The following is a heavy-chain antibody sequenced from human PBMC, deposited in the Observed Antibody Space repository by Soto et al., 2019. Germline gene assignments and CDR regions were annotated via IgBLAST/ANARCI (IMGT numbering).Heavy chain of an antibody. CDR2: ISYDGSNK. Sequence: PGGSLRLSCAASGFTFSSYGMHWVRQAPGKGLEWVVVISYDGSNKYYADSVKGRFTISRDNSKTSVYLQMNSLRAEDTAVYYCARQPYRWDYYDSSGYSRPHYGMDVWGQGTTVTVSS. D-gene: IGHD3-22*01. CDR3: ARQPYRWDYYDSSGYSRPHYGMDV. CDR1: GFTFSSYG. V-gene: IGHV3-30*03. J-gene: IGHJ6*02.